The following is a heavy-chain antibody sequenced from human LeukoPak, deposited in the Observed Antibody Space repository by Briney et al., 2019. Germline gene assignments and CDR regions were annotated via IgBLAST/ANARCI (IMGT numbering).Heavy chain of an antibody. D-gene: IGHD3-10*01. CDR2: IYYSGST. Sequence: ETLSLTSTVSGGSLISYYWSWSRHPPGKGLGWIGYIYYSGSTNYNPSLKSRVTISVDTSKNQFSLKLSSVTAADTAVYYCARLRRGVWSFDCWGQGTLVAVSP. CDR1: GGSLISYY. J-gene: IGHJ4*02. V-gene: IGHV4-59*08. CDR3: ARLRRGVWSFDC.